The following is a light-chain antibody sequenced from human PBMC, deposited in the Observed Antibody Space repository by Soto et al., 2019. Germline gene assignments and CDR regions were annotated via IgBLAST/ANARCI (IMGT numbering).Light chain of an antibody. CDR2: DVS. CDR3: CSYTARFTLL. CDR1: SSDVGGYNH. Sequence: QSALTQPRSVSGSPRQSVTISCTGTSSDVGGYNHVSWYQHHPGKAPKLMIYDVSQRPSGVPDRFSGSKSGTTASLTISGLQAEDEADYYCCSYTARFTLLFGGGTKLTVL. J-gene: IGLJ3*02. V-gene: IGLV2-11*01.